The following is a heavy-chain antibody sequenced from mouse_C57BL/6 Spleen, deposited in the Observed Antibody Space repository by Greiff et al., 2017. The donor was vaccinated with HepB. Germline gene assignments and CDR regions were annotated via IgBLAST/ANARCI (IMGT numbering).Heavy chain of an antibody. Sequence: VQLKQPGAELVRPGSSVKLSCKASGYTFTSYWMDWVKQRPGQGLEWIGNIYPSDSETHYNQKFKDKATLTVDKSSSTAYMQLSSLTSEDSAVYYCARGGLWGAMDYWGQGTSVTVSS. D-gene: IGHD3-3*01. CDR2: IYPSDSET. CDR3: ARGGLWGAMDY. V-gene: IGHV1-61*01. J-gene: IGHJ4*01. CDR1: GYTFTSYW.